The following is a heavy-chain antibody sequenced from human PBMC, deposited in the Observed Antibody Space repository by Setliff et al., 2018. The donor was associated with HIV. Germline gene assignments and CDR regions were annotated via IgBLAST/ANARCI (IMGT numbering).Heavy chain of an antibody. J-gene: IGHJ3*02. Sequence: SETLSLTCTVSGDSISSGNSYWTWIRRRPGKGLEWIGYIYYSGSTNYNPSLKSRVIISVDSSKNQFFLNLTSVTAADTAMYYCARVSQDLLGAFDTWGQGTLVTVSS. V-gene: IGHV4-31*03. CDR2: IYYSGST. D-gene: IGHD7-27*01. CDR3: ARVSQDLLGAFDT. CDR1: GDSISSGNSY.